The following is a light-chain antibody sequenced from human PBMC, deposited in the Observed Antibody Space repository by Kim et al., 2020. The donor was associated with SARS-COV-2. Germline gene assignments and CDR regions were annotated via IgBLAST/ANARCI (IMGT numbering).Light chain of an antibody. V-gene: IGLV1-47*01. J-gene: IGLJ2*01. CDR2: RNK. CDR3: AAWDESLSGVT. CDR1: SSNTGSKL. Sequence: GQGVTNSGSGSSSNTGSKLVYRAPEPAGTAPKLPIYRNKNRPAGDPDRLSGSNPGTSGSAAISGLRHDEEADYYCAAWDESLSGVTFGGGTKLTVL.